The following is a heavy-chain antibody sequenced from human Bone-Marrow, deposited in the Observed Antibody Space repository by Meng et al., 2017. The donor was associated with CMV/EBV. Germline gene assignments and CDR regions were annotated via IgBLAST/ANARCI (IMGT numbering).Heavy chain of an antibody. CDR3: ARAPSISTWFY. D-gene: IGHD6-13*01. Sequence: GESLKISCAASGFTFSSYWMSWVRQAPGKGLEWVANIKQDGSEKYYVDSVKGRFTISRDNSKNTLYLQMNSLRAEDTAVYYCARAPSISTWFYWGQGTLVTVSS. CDR2: IKQDGSEK. CDR1: GFTFSSYW. J-gene: IGHJ4*02. V-gene: IGHV3-7*03.